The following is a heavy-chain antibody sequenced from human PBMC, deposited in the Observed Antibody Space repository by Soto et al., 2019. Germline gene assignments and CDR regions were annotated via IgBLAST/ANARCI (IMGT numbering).Heavy chain of an antibody. D-gene: IGHD3-3*01. CDR2: INHSGST. CDR3: ARRRYNDFWSGYNNWFDP. Sequence: SETLSLTCAVYGGSSSGYHWSWIRQPPGKGLEWIGEINHSGSTNYNPSLKSRVTISVDTSKNQFSLKLSSVTAADTAVYYCARRRYNDFWSGYNNWFDPWGQGTLVTVS. J-gene: IGHJ5*02. CDR1: GGSSSGYH. V-gene: IGHV4-34*01.